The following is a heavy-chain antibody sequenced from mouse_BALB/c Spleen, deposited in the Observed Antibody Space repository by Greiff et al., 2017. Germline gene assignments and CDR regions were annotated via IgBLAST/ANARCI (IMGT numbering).Heavy chain of an antibody. J-gene: IGHJ4*01. Sequence: VHLVESGPGLVAPSQSLSITCTVSGFSLTGYGVNWVRQPPGKGLEWLGMIWGDGSTDYNSALKSRLSISKDNSKSQVFLKMNSLQTDDTARYYCAREPATMYEYYYAMDYWGQGTSVTVSS. CDR1: GFSLTGYG. CDR3: AREPATMYEYYYAMDY. D-gene: IGHD2-1*01. CDR2: IWGDGST. V-gene: IGHV2-6-7*01.